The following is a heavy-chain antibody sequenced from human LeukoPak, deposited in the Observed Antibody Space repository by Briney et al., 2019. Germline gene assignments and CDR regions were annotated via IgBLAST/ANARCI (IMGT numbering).Heavy chain of an antibody. J-gene: IGHJ5*02. CDR2: ISAYNGNT. CDR3: ARDRTVRGVIITPGWFDP. D-gene: IGHD3-10*01. V-gene: IGHV1-18*01. CDR1: GYTFTSYG. Sequence: ASVKVSCKASGYTFTSYGISWVRQAPGQGLEWMGWISAYNGNTNYAQKLQGRVTMTTDTSTSTAYMELRSLRSDDTAVYYCARDRTVRGVIITPGWFDPWGQGTLVTVSS.